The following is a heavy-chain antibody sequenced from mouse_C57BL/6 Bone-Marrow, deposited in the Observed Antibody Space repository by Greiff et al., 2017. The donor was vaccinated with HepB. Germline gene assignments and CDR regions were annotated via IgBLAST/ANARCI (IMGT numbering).Heavy chain of an antibody. CDR1: GYTFTSYW. CDR3: ASWPDY. V-gene: IGHV1-69*01. J-gene: IGHJ2*01. Sequence: QVQLKQPGAELVMPGASVKLSCKASGYTFTSYWMHWVKQRPGQGLEWIGEIDPSDSYTNYNQKFKGKSTLTVDKSSSPAYMQLSSLTSEDSAVYYCASWPDYWGQGTTLTVSS. CDR2: IDPSDSYT.